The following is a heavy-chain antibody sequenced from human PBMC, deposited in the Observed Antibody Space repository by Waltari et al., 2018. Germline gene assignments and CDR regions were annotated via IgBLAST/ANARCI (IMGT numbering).Heavy chain of an antibody. CDR1: GGPISRGGYY. Sequence: QVQLKESGPGLVRPSQTLSLTCTVSGGPISRGGYYWSWFRQHPGRGREWIGYIYYGGVTYYIPSLKLRVTISVDTSKNQFSLKLSSVTAADTAVYYCARGWVYSSGWYYFDYWGQGTLVTVSS. CDR2: IYYGGVT. D-gene: IGHD6-19*01. CDR3: ARGWVYSSGWYYFDY. J-gene: IGHJ4*02. V-gene: IGHV4-31*03.